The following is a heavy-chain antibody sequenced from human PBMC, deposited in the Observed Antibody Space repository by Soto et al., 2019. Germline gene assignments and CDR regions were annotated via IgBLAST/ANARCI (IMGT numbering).Heavy chain of an antibody. CDR3: ARLLPTPEEYYDFWSGPGAFDY. Sequence: GESLKISCKGSGYSFTSYWIGWVRQMPGKGLEWMGIIYPGDSDTRYSPSFQGQVTISADKSISTAYLQWSSLKASDTAMYYCARLLPTPEEYYDFWSGPGAFDYWGQGTLVTVSS. D-gene: IGHD3-3*01. CDR2: IYPGDSDT. V-gene: IGHV5-51*01. CDR1: GYSFTSYW. J-gene: IGHJ4*02.